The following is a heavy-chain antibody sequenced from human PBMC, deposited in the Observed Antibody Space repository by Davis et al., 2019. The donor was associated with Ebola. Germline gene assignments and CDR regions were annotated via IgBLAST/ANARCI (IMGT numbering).Heavy chain of an antibody. V-gene: IGHV5-51*06. CDR2: IYAGDSDT. D-gene: IGHD3-10*01. J-gene: IGHJ6*03. CDR3: ARCRTLGSYYYMDV. CDR1: GYSFTNYW. Sequence: GESLKISCKASGYSFTNYWTGRVRQMPGKGLEWMGIIYAGDSDTRYSPSFQGQVTIAADKSINTAYLQWSSLKASHTAVYYCARCRTLGSYYYMDVWGNGTSVTVSS.